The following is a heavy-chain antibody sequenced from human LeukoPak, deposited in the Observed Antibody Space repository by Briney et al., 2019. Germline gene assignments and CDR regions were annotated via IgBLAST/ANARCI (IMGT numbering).Heavy chain of an antibody. V-gene: IGHV5-51*01. CDR2: IYPGDSDT. CDR1: GSSFTSYW. Sequence: GESLQISCQGSGSSFTSYWIGWGRQVPGKGLEWMGIIYPGDSDTRYSPSFQGQVTISADKSISTAYLQWSSLKASDTAMYYCANIQLWSDYNWFDPWGQGTLVTVSP. J-gene: IGHJ5*02. D-gene: IGHD5-18*01. CDR3: ANIQLWSDYNWFDP.